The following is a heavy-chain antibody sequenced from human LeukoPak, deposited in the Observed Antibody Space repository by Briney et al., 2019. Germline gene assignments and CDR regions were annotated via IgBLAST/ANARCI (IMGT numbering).Heavy chain of an antibody. V-gene: IGHV3-74*01. CDR2: SNSDGSST. Sequence: PGGSLRLSCSASGFTFSYYWMHWVRQAPGKGLVWVSRSNSDGSSTNYADSVKGRFTISRDNAKNTLYVQMNSLRAEDTAVYHCARVGVTSAFDIWGQGTMVTVSS. CDR1: GFTFSYYW. J-gene: IGHJ3*02. D-gene: IGHD1-26*01. CDR3: ARVGVTSAFDI.